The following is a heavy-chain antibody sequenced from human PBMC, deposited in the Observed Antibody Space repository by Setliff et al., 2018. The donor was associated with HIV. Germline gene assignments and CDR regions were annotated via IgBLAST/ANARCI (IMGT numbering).Heavy chain of an antibody. V-gene: IGHV4-61*09. Sequence: PSETLSLTCTVSGGSIRSGSYYWTWIRQPAGKGPEWIGHIYTNGYANYNPSLKSRVTISVDTSRDQFSLQLTSVTAADTAVYYCAKTNIPMPRSGTRLESWGPGRLVTVSS. D-gene: IGHD2-2*02. CDR1: GGSIRSGSYY. CDR3: AKTNIPMPRSGTRLES. J-gene: IGHJ4*02. CDR2: IYTNGYA.